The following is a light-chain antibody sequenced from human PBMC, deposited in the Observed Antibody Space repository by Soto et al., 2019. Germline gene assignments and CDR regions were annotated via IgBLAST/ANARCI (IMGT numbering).Light chain of an antibody. CDR3: SSFTDTGTVM. Sequence: QSALTQPASVSGSPGQSFTIPCTGSSSDVGAYHSVSWYQQHPGKAPKLIIFDVSNRPSGVSNRFSGSKSGNTASLTISGLQAEDEADYYCSSFTDTGTVMFGGGTKSPS. CDR2: DVS. J-gene: IGLJ3*02. CDR1: SSDVGAYHS. V-gene: IGLV2-14*03.